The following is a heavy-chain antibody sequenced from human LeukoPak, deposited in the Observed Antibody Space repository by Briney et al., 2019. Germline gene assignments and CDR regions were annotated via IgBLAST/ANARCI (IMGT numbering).Heavy chain of an antibody. CDR1: GFTFSSYG. CDR3: AKDPTGYYFDY. Sequence: GGSLRLSCAASGFTFSSYGMHWVRQAPGKGLEWVAFIRYDANSQYYADSVKGRFTISRDNSKNTLHLQMNTLRAEDTAVYYCAKDPTGYYFDYWGQGTLVTVPS. CDR2: IRYDANSQ. J-gene: IGHJ4*02. V-gene: IGHV3-30*02. D-gene: IGHD3-9*01.